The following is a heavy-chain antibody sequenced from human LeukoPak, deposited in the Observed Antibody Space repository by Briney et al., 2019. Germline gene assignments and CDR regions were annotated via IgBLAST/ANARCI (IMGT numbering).Heavy chain of an antibody. Sequence: GGSLRLSCAASGFTFSSYSMNWVRQAPGKGLEWVSSISSSSSYIYYADSVKGQFTISRDNAKNSLYLQMNSLRAEDTAVYYCARDALYYDFWSGKNWFDPWGQGTLVTVSS. V-gene: IGHV3-21*01. CDR2: ISSSSSYI. D-gene: IGHD3-3*01. CDR1: GFTFSSYS. J-gene: IGHJ5*02. CDR3: ARDALYYDFWSGKNWFDP.